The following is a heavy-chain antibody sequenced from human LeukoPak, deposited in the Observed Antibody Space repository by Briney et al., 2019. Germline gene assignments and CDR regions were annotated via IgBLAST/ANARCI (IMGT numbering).Heavy chain of an antibody. J-gene: IGHJ6*04. CDR2: IYYSGST. CDR1: GGSISSYY. Sequence: KSSETLSLTCTVSGGSISSYYWSWIRQPPGKGLEWIGYIYYSGSTNYNPPLKSRVTISVDTSKNQFSLKLSSVTAADTAVYYCARDLAVAGTDYYYYGMDVWGKGTTVTVSS. V-gene: IGHV4-59*01. CDR3: ARDLAVAGTDYYYYGMDV. D-gene: IGHD6-19*01.